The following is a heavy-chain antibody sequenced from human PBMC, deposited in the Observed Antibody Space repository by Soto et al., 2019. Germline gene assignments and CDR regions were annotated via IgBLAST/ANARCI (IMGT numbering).Heavy chain of an antibody. CDR2: VFSSGTT. CDR3: ARSLSSSSGYFDP. CDR1: GDSISSGNKY. D-gene: IGHD6-6*01. V-gene: IGHV4-30-4*01. Sequence: VQLRESGPGLVKPSQTLSLTCTVSGDSISSGNKYWSWIRQPPGKGLEWIGYVFSSGTTYYNPSLKGRPFISLDTSKSQFFLRLTSVTAADTAMYYCARSLSSSSGYFDPWGQGTLVTVSS. J-gene: IGHJ5*02.